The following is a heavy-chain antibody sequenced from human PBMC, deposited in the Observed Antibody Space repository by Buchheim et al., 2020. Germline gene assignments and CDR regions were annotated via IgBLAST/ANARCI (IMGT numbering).Heavy chain of an antibody. CDR3: ALIYCSSTSCPPDGMDV. Sequence: EVQLVESGGGLVQPGGSLRLSCAASGFTFSSYEMNWVRQAPGQGLEWVSYISSSGSTIYYADSVKGRFTISRDNAKNSLYLPMNSLRAEDTAVYYCALIYCSSTSCPPDGMDVWGQGTT. CDR1: GFTFSSYE. V-gene: IGHV3-48*03. CDR2: ISSSGSTI. J-gene: IGHJ6*02. D-gene: IGHD2-2*01.